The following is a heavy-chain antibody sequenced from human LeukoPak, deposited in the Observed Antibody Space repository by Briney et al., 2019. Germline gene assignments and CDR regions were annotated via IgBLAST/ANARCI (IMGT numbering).Heavy chain of an antibody. J-gene: IGHJ4*02. Sequence: GGSLRLSCAASGFTVSSNYMSWVRQAPVKGLEWVAVISYDGSNKYYADSVKGRFTISRDNSKNTLYLQMNSLRAEDTAVYYCAGSNIAAAPYFDYWGQGTLVTVSS. CDR1: GFTVSSNY. CDR3: AGSNIAAAPYFDY. CDR2: ISYDGSNK. D-gene: IGHD6-13*01. V-gene: IGHV3-30*03.